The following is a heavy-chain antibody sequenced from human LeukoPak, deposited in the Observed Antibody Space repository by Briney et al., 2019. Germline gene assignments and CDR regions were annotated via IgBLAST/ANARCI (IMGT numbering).Heavy chain of an antibody. J-gene: IGHJ4*02. CDR2: IYSGTI. V-gene: IGHV3-53*01. CDR3: ARRAGAYSHPYDY. CDR1: GFTVSSNS. D-gene: IGHD4/OR15-4a*01. Sequence: PGGSLRLSCTVSGFTVSSNSMSWVRQAPGKGLEWVSFIYSGTIHYSDSVKGRFTISRDNSKNTLYLQMNSLRAEDTAVYYCARRAGAYSHPYDYWGQGTLVNVSS.